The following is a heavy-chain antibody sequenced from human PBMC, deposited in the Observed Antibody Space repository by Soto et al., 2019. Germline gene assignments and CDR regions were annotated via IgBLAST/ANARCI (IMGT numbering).Heavy chain of an antibody. CDR1: GGSISSSSYY. CDR2: IYYSGST. Sequence: PSETLSLTCTVSGGSISSSSYYWGWIRRPPGKGLEWIGSIYYSGSTYYNPSLKSRVTISVDTSKNQFSLKLSSVTAADTAVYYCARHHYYDSSGYLDYWGQGTLVTVSS. D-gene: IGHD3-22*01. V-gene: IGHV4-39*01. J-gene: IGHJ4*02. CDR3: ARHHYYDSSGYLDY.